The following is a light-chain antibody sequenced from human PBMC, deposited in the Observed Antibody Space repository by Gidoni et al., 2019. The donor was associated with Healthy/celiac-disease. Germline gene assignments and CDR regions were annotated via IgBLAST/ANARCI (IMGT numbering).Light chain of an antibody. CDR3: QQYGSSPYT. Sequence: EMVLTHSPGTLSLSPGERATLDCRASQRVSSSYLAWYQQKPGQAPRLLIYGASSRATGIPDRFSGSGSGTDFTLTISRLEPEDFAVYYWQQYGSSPYTFGQGTKLEIK. CDR2: GAS. CDR1: QRVSSSY. V-gene: IGKV3-20*01. J-gene: IGKJ2*01.